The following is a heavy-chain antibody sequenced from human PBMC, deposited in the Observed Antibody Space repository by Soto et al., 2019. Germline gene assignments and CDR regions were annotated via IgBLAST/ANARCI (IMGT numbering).Heavy chain of an antibody. J-gene: IGHJ4*02. CDR1: GFTFSSYA. D-gene: IGHD1-26*01. CDR3: ARGGWELPYYFDY. CDR2: ISYDGSNK. V-gene: IGHV3-30-3*01. Sequence: QVQLVESGGGVVQPGRSLRLSCAASGFTFSSYAMHWVRQAPGKGLEWVAVISYDGSNKYYADSVKGRFTISRDNSKNTRYLQMNSLRAEDTAVYYCARGGWELPYYFDYWGQGTLVTVSS.